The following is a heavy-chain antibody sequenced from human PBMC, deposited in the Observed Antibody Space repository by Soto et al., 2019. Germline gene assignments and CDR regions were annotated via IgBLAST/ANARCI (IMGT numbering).Heavy chain of an antibody. J-gene: IGHJ4*02. CDR2: TFYSVST. CDR3: ARVGSSGWSPDY. V-gene: IGHV4-59*11. D-gene: IGHD6-19*01. CDR1: GAPFSGHY. Sequence: PSETLSLTCTVSGAPFSGHYWIWIRESPGKGLDWIGHTFYSVSTNYNPSLKSRVTLSADTSKNQFSLRLSSVTAADSAVYYCARVGSSGWSPDYWGQGILVTVSS.